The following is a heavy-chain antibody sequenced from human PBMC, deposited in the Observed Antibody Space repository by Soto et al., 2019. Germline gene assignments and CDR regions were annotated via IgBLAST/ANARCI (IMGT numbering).Heavy chain of an antibody. J-gene: IGHJ3*02. D-gene: IGHD5-12*01. V-gene: IGHV1-69*13. CDR2: IIPIFGTA. CDR1: GGTFSSYA. Sequence: ASVKVSCKASGGTFSSYAISWVRQAPGQGLEWMGGIIPIFGTANYAQKFQGRVTITADESTSTAYMELSSLRAEDTAVYYCAKGRGRSGYDFGAFDIWGQGTMVTVSS. CDR3: AKGRGRSGYDFGAFDI.